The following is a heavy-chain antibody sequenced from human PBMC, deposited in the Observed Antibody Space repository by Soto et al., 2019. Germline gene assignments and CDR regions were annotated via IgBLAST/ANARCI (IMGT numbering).Heavy chain of an antibody. CDR1: GYTFTSYG. Sequence: QVQLVQSGAEVKKPGASVKVSCKASGYTFTSYGISWVRQAPGQGLEWMGWISAYNGNTNYAQKLHGRVTMTTDTSTSTAYMELRSLRSDDTAVYYCARIQHRAEYSSSPSTFGYGMDVWGQGTTVTVSS. V-gene: IGHV1-18*01. CDR2: ISAYNGNT. J-gene: IGHJ6*02. D-gene: IGHD6-6*01. CDR3: ARIQHRAEYSSSPSTFGYGMDV.